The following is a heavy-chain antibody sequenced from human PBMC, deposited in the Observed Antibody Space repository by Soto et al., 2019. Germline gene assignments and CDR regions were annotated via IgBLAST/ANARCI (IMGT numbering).Heavy chain of an antibody. CDR1: GGSFSGYY. Sequence: SETLSLTCAVYGGSFSGYYWSWIRQPPGKGLEWIGEINHRGRTNYNPSLKSRVTISVDTSKNQFSLELRSVTAADTAVFYCARHGDNVGVDSWGQGTLVTVSS. V-gene: IGHV4-34*01. CDR2: INHRGRT. J-gene: IGHJ4*02. D-gene: IGHD4-17*01. CDR3: ARHGDNVGVDS.